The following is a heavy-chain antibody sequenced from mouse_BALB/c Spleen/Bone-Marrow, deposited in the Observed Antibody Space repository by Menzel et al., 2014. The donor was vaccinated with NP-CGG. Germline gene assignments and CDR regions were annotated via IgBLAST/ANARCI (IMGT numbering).Heavy chain of an antibody. V-gene: IGHV1-31*01. D-gene: IGHD1-1*01. CDR1: GYSFTGYY. CDR3: ARRNYGSSYWYFDV. Sequence: EVQLQQSGPELVKPGASVKISCKASGYSFTGYYMHWVKQSHVKSLEWIGRINPYNGATSYNQNFKDKASLTVDKSSSTAYMELHSLTSEDSAAYYCARRNYGSSYWYFDVWGAGTTVTVSS. CDR2: INPYNGAT. J-gene: IGHJ1*01.